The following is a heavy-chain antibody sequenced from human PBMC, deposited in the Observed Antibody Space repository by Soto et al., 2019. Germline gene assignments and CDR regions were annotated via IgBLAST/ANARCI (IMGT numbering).Heavy chain of an antibody. D-gene: IGHD2-15*01. CDR1: GFTFSNFA. Sequence: GGSLRLSCAASGFTFSNFAMTWVRQAPGEGLEWVAVISGSGGRTYYADSMKGRVTISRDYSKNPLYLQMNSLRAEDTAVYYCAKARGVCSGGSCYNTFDSWGQGTLVTVSS. CDR3: AKARGVCSGGSCYNTFDS. J-gene: IGHJ4*02. CDR2: ISGSGGRT. V-gene: IGHV3-23*01.